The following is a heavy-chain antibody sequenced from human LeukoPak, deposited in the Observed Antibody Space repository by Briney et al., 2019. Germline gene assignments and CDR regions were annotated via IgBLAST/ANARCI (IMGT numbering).Heavy chain of an antibody. CDR2: INPSSGGT. J-gene: IGHJ4*02. D-gene: IGHD5-24*01. Sequence: ASVKVSCKASGYTFTGYYMHWVRQAPGQGLEWMGRINPSSGGTNYAQKFQGRVTMTRDTSISTAYMERSRLRSDDTAVYYCARDNRDGYNLAYWGQGTLVTVSS. CDR1: GYTFTGYY. V-gene: IGHV1-2*06. CDR3: ARDNRDGYNLAY.